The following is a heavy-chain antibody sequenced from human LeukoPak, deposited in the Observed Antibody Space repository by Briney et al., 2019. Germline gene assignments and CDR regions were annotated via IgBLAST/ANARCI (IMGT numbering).Heavy chain of an antibody. V-gene: IGHV4-61*02. CDR2: IYTSGST. CDR1: GGSISSGSYY. Sequence: PSETLSLTCTVSGGSISSGSYYWSWIRQPAGKGLEWIGRIYTSGSTNYNPSLKSRVTISVDTSKNQFSLKLSSVTAADTAVYYCARHVSRRGLNWFDPWGQGTLVTVSS. J-gene: IGHJ5*02. D-gene: IGHD2/OR15-2a*01. CDR3: ARHVSRRGLNWFDP.